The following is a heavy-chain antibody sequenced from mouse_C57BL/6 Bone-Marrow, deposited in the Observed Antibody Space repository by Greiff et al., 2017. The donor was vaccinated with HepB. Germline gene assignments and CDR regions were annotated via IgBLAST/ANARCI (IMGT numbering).Heavy chain of an antibody. CDR2: ISSGSSTI. V-gene: IGHV5-17*01. Sequence: EVKLMESGGGLVKPGGSLKLSGAASGFTFSDYGMHWVRQAPEKGLEWVAYISSGSSTIYYADTVKGRFTISRDNAKNTLFLQMTSLRSEDTAMYYCARQTIVTTYFDYWGQGTTLTVSS. CDR1: GFTFSDYG. D-gene: IGHD2-5*01. J-gene: IGHJ2*01. CDR3: ARQTIVTTYFDY.